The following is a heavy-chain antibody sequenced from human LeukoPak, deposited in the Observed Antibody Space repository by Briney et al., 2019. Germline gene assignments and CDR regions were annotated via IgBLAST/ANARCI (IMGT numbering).Heavy chain of an antibody. CDR1: GGSISNYC. J-gene: IGHJ6*03. Sequence: SETLSLTCTVSGGSISNYCWSWIRQPPGKGLEWIGYINYSGSPNYNPSLKSRVTISLDTSKNQFSLRLSSVTAADTAVYYCARLSGTYLSAVYYYYYYMDVWGKGTTVTVSS. D-gene: IGHD3-10*01. CDR3: ARLSGTYLSAVYYYYYYMDV. CDR2: INYSGSP. V-gene: IGHV4-59*08.